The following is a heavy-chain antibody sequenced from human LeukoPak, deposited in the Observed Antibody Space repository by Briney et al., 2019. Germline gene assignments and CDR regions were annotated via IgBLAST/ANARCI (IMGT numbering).Heavy chain of an antibody. CDR3: ARYCSGGSCQYGMTS. Sequence: ASVKVSCKASGYTFTGYYMHWVRQAPGQGLEWMGWINPNSGGTNYAQKFQGRVTMTRDTSISTAYMELSRLRSDDTAVYYCARYCSGGSCQYGMTSGAKGPRSPSP. CDR1: GYTFTGYY. D-gene: IGHD2-15*01. J-gene: IGHJ6*02. CDR2: INPNSGGT. V-gene: IGHV1-2*02.